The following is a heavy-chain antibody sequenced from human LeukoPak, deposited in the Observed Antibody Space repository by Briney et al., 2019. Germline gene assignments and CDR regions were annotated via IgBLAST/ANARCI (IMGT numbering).Heavy chain of an antibody. CDR2: IIPIFGTA. Sequence: SVKVSCKASGGTFSSYAISGVRQAPGQGLEWMGGIIPIFGTANYAQKFQGRVTITTDEATSTAYMELSSLRSEDTAVYYCARAEYYYDSSGYKNREYYFDYWGQGTLVTVSS. J-gene: IGHJ4*02. CDR3: ARAEYYYDSSGYKNREYYFDY. D-gene: IGHD3-22*01. CDR1: GGTFSSYA. V-gene: IGHV1-69*05.